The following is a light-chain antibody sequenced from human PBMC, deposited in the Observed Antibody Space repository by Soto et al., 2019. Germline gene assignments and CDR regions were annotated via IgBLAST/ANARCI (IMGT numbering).Light chain of an antibody. Sequence: DIQMTQSPSSLSASVGDRVIITCRASQSIRKYLNRYQHKPGKVPTLLIYAASSLQSGVPSRFSGSGSGTEFTLSITSLQPEDFATYYCQQSCDTPPWTFGQGTKVDIK. CDR3: QQSCDTPPWT. J-gene: IGKJ1*01. CDR2: AAS. CDR1: QSIRKY. V-gene: IGKV1-39*01.